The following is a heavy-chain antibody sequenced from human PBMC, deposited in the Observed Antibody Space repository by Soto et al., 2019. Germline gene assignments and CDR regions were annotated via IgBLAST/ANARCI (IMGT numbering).Heavy chain of an antibody. CDR3: ARGPSIAARLDY. J-gene: IGHJ4*02. D-gene: IGHD6-6*01. V-gene: IGHV3-30-3*01. CDR2: ISYDGSNK. CDR1: GFTFSSYA. Sequence: QVQLVKSGGGVVQPGRSLRLSCAASGFTFSSYAMHWVRQAPGKGLEWVAVISYDGSNKYYADSVKGRFTISRDNSKNTLYLQMNSLRAEDTAVYYCARGPSIAARLDYWGQGTLATVSS.